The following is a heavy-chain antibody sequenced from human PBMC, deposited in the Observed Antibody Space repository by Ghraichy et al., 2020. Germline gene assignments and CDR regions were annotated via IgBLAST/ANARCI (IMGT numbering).Heavy chain of an antibody. CDR1: GFTFSSYS. J-gene: IGHJ4*02. V-gene: IGHV3-21*01. CDR2: ISSSSSYI. CDR3: ARDVEQLARAAFDY. D-gene: IGHD6-6*01. Sequence: GGSLRLSCAASGFTFSSYSMNWVRQAPGKGLEWVSSISSSSSYIYYADSVKGRFTISRDNAKNSLYLQMNSLRAEDTAVYYCARDVEQLARAAFDYWGQGTLVTVSS.